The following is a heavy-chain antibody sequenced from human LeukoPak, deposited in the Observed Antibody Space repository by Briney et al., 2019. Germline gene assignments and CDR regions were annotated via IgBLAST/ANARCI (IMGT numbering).Heavy chain of an antibody. CDR3: AREGYYGSGSPPSLYFDY. D-gene: IGHD3-10*01. V-gene: IGHV3-30-3*01. J-gene: IGHJ4*02. CDR1: GFTFRNYV. CDR2: TSSDLNVK. Sequence: GGSLGLSCAASGFTFRNYVIRWVRQAPGKGLEWVAVTSSDLNVKLYADSVKGRFTISRDNSRSTLYLQMNSLRPEDTAIYYCAREGYYGSGSPPSLYFDYWGQGTLVTVSS.